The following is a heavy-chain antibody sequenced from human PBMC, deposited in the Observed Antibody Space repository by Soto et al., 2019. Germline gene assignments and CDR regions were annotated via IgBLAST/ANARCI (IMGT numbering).Heavy chain of an antibody. CDR3: ARDRPSPLNHLYYYGMDV. CDR2: ISHSGST. V-gene: IGHV4-31*03. Sequence: PSETLSLTCTVSGVSITSGANYWSWIRQHPGKGLEWIGYISHSGSTYYIASLWSRVSISVDASKNQFSLKLSSVTAADTAVYYCARDRPSPLNHLYYYGMDVWGQGTTVIVSS. CDR1: GVSITSGANY. J-gene: IGHJ6*02.